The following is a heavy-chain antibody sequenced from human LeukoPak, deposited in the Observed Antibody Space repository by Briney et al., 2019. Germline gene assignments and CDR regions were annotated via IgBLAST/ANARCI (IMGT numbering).Heavy chain of an antibody. V-gene: IGHV4-30-2*01. J-gene: IGHJ5*02. Sequence: SQTLSLTCTVSGGSISSGGYYWSWIRQPPGKGLEWIGYIYHSGSTYYNPSLKSRVTISVDRSKNQFSLKLSSVTAADTAVYYCARGCSSTSCYDPWGQGTLVTVSS. CDR3: ARGCSSTSCYDP. CDR1: GGSISSGGYY. CDR2: IYHSGST. D-gene: IGHD2-2*01.